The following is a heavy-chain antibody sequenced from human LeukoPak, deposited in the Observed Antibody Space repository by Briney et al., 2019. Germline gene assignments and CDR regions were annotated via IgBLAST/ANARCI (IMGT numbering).Heavy chain of an antibody. V-gene: IGHV4-4*02. J-gene: IGHJ4*02. CDR3: ARLHYYNGSGYDY. CDR1: GGSISSSNW. CDR2: IYHSGST. D-gene: IGHD3-22*01. Sequence: PSETLSLTCAVSGGSISSSNWWSWVRQPPEKGLEWIGEIYHSGSTNYNPSLKSRVTISVDKSKNQFSLKLSSVTAADTAVYFCARLHYYNGSGYDYWGQGTLVSVSS.